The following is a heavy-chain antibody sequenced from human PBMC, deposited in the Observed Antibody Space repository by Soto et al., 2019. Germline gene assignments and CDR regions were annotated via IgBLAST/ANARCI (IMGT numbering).Heavy chain of an antibody. V-gene: IGHV1-18*01. CDR3: ARVSPWDFWSGYTTYFDY. J-gene: IGHJ4*02. CDR1: GYTFTSYG. D-gene: IGHD3-3*01. Sequence: QVQLVQSGAEVKKPGASVKVSCKASGYTFTSYGISCVRQAPGQGLEWMGWISAYNGNTNYAQKLQGRVTMTTDTSTSTAYMELRSLRSDDTAVYYCARVSPWDFWSGYTTYFDYWVQGTLVTVSS. CDR2: ISAYNGNT.